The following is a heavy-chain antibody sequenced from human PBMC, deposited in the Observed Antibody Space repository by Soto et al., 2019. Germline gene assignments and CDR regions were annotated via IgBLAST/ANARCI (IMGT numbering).Heavy chain of an antibody. V-gene: IGHV3-30-3*01. CDR3: ARSRWRDDYNWRYFDV. J-gene: IGHJ2*01. Sequence: QVQLVESGGGVVQPGRSLRLSCAASGFTFSSYAMHWVRQAPGKGLEWVAVISYDGSNKYYADSVKGRYTISRDNSKNALHLQMNSLRTEDTAVYYCARSRWRDDYNWRYFDVWGRGTLVTVSS. CDR1: GFTFSSYA. CDR2: ISYDGSNK. D-gene: IGHD4-4*01.